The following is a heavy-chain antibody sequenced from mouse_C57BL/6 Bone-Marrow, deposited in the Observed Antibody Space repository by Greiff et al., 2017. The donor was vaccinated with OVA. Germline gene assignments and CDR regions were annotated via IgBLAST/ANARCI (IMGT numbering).Heavy chain of an antibody. V-gene: IGHV1-64*01. Sequence: VQLQQPGAELVKPGASVKLSCKASGYTFTSYWMHWVKQRPGQGLEWIGMIHPNSGSTNYNEKFKSKATLTVDKSSSTAYMQLSSLTSEDSAVYYCAPLITTRGLSYYCDYWGQGTTLTVSS. J-gene: IGHJ2*01. CDR1: GYTFTSYW. CDR3: APLITTRGLSYYCDY. D-gene: IGHD1-1*01. CDR2: IHPNSGST.